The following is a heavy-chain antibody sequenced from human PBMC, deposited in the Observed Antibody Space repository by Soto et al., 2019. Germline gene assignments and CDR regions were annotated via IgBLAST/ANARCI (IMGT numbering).Heavy chain of an antibody. CDR3: ARGGGVTAPGDY. J-gene: IGHJ4*02. CDR1: GGTFSSYT. Sequence: ASVKVSCKASGGTFSSYTISWVRQAPGQGLEWMGRIIPILGIANYAQKFQGRVTITADKSTSTAYMELSSLRSEDTAVYYCARGGGVTAPGDYWGQGTLVTVSS. D-gene: IGHD3-3*01. CDR2: IIPILGIA. V-gene: IGHV1-69*02.